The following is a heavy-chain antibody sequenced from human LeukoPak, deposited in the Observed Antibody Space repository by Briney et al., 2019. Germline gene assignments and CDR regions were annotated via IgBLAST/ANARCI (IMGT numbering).Heavy chain of an antibody. CDR3: ARVTSQWLVVYYYYYMDV. CDR2: MNPNSGNT. J-gene: IGHJ6*03. Sequence: ASVKVSCKASGYTFTSYDINWVRQAPGQGLEWMGWMNPNSGNTGYAQKFQGRVTMTRNTSISTAYMELSSLRSEDTAVYYCARVTSQWLVVYYYYYMDVWGKGTTVAVSS. V-gene: IGHV1-8*01. D-gene: IGHD6-19*01. CDR1: GYTFTSYD.